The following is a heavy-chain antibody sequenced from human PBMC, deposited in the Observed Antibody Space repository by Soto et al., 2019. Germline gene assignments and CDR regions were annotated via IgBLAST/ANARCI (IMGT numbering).Heavy chain of an antibody. V-gene: IGHV3-30-3*01. CDR3: ARERQYYFDY. CDR1: GFTFSSYA. Sequence: QVQLVESGGGVVQPGRSLRLSCAASGFTFSSYAMHWFRQAPGKGLEWVAVISYDGSNKYYADSVKGRFTISRDNSKNTLYLQMNSLRAEDTAVYYCARERQYYFDYWGQGTLVTVSS. CDR2: ISYDGSNK. J-gene: IGHJ4*02.